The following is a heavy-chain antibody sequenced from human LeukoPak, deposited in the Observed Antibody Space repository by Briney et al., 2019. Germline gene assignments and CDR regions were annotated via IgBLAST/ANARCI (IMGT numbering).Heavy chain of an antibody. V-gene: IGHV1-2*02. D-gene: IGHD6-19*01. CDR2: INPNSGGT. Sequence: ASVKVSCKASGYTFTGYYMHWGRQAPGQGLEWMGWINPNSGGTNYAQKFQGRVTMTRDTSISTAYMELSRLRSDDTAVYYCARDSQWLVLMDTPEDNWFDPWGQGTLVTVSS. CDR1: GYTFTGYY. J-gene: IGHJ5*02. CDR3: ARDSQWLVLMDTPEDNWFDP.